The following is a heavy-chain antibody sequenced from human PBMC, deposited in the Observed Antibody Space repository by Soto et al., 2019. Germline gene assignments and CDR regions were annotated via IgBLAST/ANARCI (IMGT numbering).Heavy chain of an antibody. CDR3: ARSRPNYYYYYGMDV. Sequence: QVQLQESGPGLVKPSEALSLTGTVSGGSISSYYWSWIRQPPGKGLEWIGYIYYSGSTNYNPSLKSRVTISVDTSKNQFSLKLSSVTAADTAVYYCARSRPNYYYYYGMDVWGQGTTVTVSS. J-gene: IGHJ6*02. CDR1: GGSISSYY. V-gene: IGHV4-59*01. CDR2: IYYSGST.